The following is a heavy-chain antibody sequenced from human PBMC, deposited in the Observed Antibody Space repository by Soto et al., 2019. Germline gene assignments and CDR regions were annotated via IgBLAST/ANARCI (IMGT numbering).Heavy chain of an antibody. CDR1: GGSISSYY. CDR2: IYYSGST. D-gene: IGHD6-6*01. V-gene: IGHV4-59*01. Sequence: QVQLQESGPGLVKPSETLSLTCTVSGGSISSYYWSWIRQPPGKGLEWIGYIYYSGSTNYNPSLKSRVTISVATSKNQFSLKLSSVTAADTAVYYCARDVALAARPYYYYYMDVWGKGTTVTVSS. J-gene: IGHJ6*03. CDR3: ARDVALAARPYYYYYMDV.